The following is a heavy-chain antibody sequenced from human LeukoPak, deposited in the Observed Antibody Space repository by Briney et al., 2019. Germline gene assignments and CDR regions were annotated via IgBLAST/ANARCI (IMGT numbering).Heavy chain of an antibody. V-gene: IGHV3-30*02. CDR3: AKGGHSGSYSTLDY. J-gene: IGHJ4*02. CDR1: GFTFSSYG. Sequence: GGSLRLSCAASGFTFSSYGMHWVRQAPGKGLEWAAFIRYDGSNKYYADSVKGRFTISRDNAKNSLYLQMNSLRAEDMALYYCAKGGHSGSYSTLDYWGQGTLVTASS. D-gene: IGHD3-10*01. CDR2: IRYDGSNK.